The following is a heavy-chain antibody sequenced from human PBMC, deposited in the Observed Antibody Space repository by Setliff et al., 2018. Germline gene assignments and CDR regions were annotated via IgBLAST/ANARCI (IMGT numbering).Heavy chain of an antibody. V-gene: IGHV1-18*01. CDR1: GYTFKTYG. Sequence: ASVKVSCKASGYTFKTYGFTWVRQAPGQGLEWMGWISPYNGNTNSAQKFQGRVTMTTDTSTSTAYMELRGLRSDDTAIYYCARGGTYRYFDYWGQGTLVTVSS. CDR3: ARGGTYRYFDY. CDR2: ISPYNGNT. J-gene: IGHJ4*02.